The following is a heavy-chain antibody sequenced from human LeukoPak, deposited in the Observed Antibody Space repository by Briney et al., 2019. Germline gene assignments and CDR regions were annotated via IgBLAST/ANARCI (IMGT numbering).Heavy chain of an antibody. CDR1: RFTVNDNC. D-gene: IGHD1-7*01. Sequence: GETLSLSCAASRFTVNDNCLNWVRQAPAQGLELLSVVYSGGGTYYADSVSGRFTASRDSSENKVFLQMDSLRFEDTAVYYCTREIRKNYRFYFDTWGQGTLVTVSS. J-gene: IGHJ4*02. V-gene: IGHV3-66*02. CDR2: VYSGGGT. CDR3: TREIRKNYRFYFDT.